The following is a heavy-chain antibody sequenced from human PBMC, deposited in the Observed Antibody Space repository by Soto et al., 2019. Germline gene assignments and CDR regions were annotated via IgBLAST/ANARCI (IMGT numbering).Heavy chain of an antibody. CDR1: GGSISRGGYY. J-gene: IGHJ4*02. CDR3: ASGGTLRFLEWLYVY. CDR2: IYYSGST. D-gene: IGHD3-3*01. V-gene: IGHV4-31*03. Sequence: SETLSLTCTVSGGSISRGGYYWSWIRQHPGKGLEWIGYIYYSGSTYYNPSLKSRVTISVDTSKNQFSLKLSSVTAADTAVYYCASGGTLRFLEWLYVYWGQGTLVTVSS.